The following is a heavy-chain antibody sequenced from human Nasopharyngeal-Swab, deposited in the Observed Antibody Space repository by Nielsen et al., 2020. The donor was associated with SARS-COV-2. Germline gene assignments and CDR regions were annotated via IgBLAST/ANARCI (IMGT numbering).Heavy chain of an antibody. J-gene: IGHJ4*02. Sequence: ASVKVSCKVSGYTLTELSMHWVRQAPGKGLEWMGGFDPEDGETIYAQKFQGRVTMTEDTSTDTAYMELSSLRSEDTAVYYYATGGATPYYFDYWGQGTLVTVSS. CDR3: ATGGATPYYFDY. V-gene: IGHV1-24*01. D-gene: IGHD1-26*01. CDR2: FDPEDGET. CDR1: GYTLTELS.